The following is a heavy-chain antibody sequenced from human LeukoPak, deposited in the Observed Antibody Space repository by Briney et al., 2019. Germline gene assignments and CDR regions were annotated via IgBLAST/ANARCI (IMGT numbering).Heavy chain of an antibody. Sequence: ASVKVSCKASGYSFIGFYMHWVRQAPGQGLEWMGRINPNTGGTIFAQRFQDRVTMTRDTSISTAYMELNRLTSDDTAVYYCAREWELRKIDYWGQGTLSPSPQ. V-gene: IGHV1-2*06. CDR3: AREWELRKIDY. J-gene: IGHJ4*02. CDR1: GYSFIGFY. CDR2: INPNTGGT. D-gene: IGHD1-26*01.